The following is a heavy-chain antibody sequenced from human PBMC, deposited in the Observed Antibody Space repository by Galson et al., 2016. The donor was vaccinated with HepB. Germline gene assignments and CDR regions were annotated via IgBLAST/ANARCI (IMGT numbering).Heavy chain of an antibody. D-gene: IGHD3-10*02. Sequence: SETLSLTCTVSGGSISSYYWTWIRKPPGKGLEWIGYIYYTGTTNYNPSLKSRVTISRATSKNQFSLRLSSVTSADTAVYYCARGGMFGRDPFDLRGQGIPVTVSS. CDR2: IYYTGTT. CDR1: GGSISSYY. J-gene: IGHJ4*02. V-gene: IGHV4-59*01. CDR3: ARGGMFGRDPFDL.